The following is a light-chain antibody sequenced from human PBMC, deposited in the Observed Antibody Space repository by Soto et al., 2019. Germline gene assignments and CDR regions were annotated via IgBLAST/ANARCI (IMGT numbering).Light chain of an antibody. V-gene: IGKV3D-20*02. CDR2: GAS. J-gene: IGKJ5*01. CDR1: QAISGNY. Sequence: EIVLTQSPGTLSLSPGEGASLSCRASQAISGNYLAWYQHKPGQAPRLLIYGASIRATGVPARFSGSGSGTDFTLSISRLEPEDFAVYYCQQRSNWPPGITFGQGTRLEIK. CDR3: QQRSNWPPGIT.